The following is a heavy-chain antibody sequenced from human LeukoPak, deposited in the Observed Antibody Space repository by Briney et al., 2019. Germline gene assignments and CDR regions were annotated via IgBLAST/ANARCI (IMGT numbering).Heavy chain of an antibody. CDR3: ARANSGRRPFDY. V-gene: IGHV4-59*01. Sequence: PSETLSLTCTVSGGSISSYYWSWIRQPPGKGLEWIGYIYYSGSTNYNPSLKSRVTISVDTSKNQFSLKLSSVTAADTAVYYCARANSGRRPFDYWGQGTLVTVSS. CDR1: GGSISSYY. J-gene: IGHJ4*02. CDR2: IYYSGST. D-gene: IGHD3-10*01.